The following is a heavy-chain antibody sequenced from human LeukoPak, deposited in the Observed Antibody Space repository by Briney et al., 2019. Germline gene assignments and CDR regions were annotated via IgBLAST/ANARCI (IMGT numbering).Heavy chain of an antibody. Sequence: PGGSLRLSCAASEFTFSNYNMNWVRQAPGKGLEWVSSISSSSSYIYYADSVKGRFTISRDNAKKTLYVQTNSLRAEDTAVYYCARALVAGVTLNALDIWGQGTMVTVSS. J-gene: IGHJ3*02. CDR1: EFTFSNYN. CDR3: ARALVAGVTLNALDI. D-gene: IGHD2-15*01. V-gene: IGHV3-21*01. CDR2: ISSSSSYI.